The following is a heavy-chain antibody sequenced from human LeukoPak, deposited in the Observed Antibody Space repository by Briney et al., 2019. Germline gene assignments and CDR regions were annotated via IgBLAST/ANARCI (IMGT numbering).Heavy chain of an antibody. V-gene: IGHV1-46*01. Sequence: ASVKVSCKASGYIFTSYYMYWVRQSPGQGLEWMGIINPSGCSTSYEQKFQGRVTMTRDTSTNTVYMELSSLRSEDTAVYYCARGRYYFDYWGQGTLVTVSS. CDR2: INPSGCST. J-gene: IGHJ4*02. CDR3: ARGRYYFDY. CDR1: GYIFTSYY.